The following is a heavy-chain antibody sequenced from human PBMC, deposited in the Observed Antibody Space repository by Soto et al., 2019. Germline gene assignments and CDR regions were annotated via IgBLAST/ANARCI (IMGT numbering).Heavy chain of an antibody. V-gene: IGHV3-23*01. CDR1: GFTFSSYA. D-gene: IGHD2-2*01. CDR2: ISGSGGST. CDR3: AKDQLYCSSTNRYFWFDP. Sequence: ALTLSCAASGFTFSSYAMSWVRQAPGNGLEWVSAISGSGGSTYYADSVKGRFTISRDNSKNTLYLQMKSLRAEDTAAYYCAKDQLYCSSTNRYFWFDPWGPEKLVPV. J-gene: IGHJ5*02.